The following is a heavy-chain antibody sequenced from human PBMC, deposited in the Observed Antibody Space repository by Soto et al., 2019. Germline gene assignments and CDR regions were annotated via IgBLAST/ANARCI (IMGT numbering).Heavy chain of an antibody. CDR2: IIPIFGTA. CDR1: GCTFSSYA. V-gene: IGHV1-69*13. Sequence: SVKVSCKASGCTFSSYAISWVRQAPGQGLEWMGGIIPIFGTANYAQKLQGRVTITADESTSTAYMELSSLRSEDTAVYYCARRGTTVITHYYYYGMDVWGQGTTVTVSS. J-gene: IGHJ6*02. D-gene: IGHD4-17*01. CDR3: ARRGTTVITHYYYYGMDV.